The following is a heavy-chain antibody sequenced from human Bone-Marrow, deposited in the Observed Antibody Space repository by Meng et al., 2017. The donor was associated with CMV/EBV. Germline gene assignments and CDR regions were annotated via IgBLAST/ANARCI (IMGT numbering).Heavy chain of an antibody. J-gene: IGHJ4*02. D-gene: IGHD3-3*01. CDR1: GGSVSSGSYY. CDR3: ARDGYYDFWSGYLRY. Sequence: SESLSLTCTVSGGSVSSGSYYWSWIRQPPGKGLEWIGYIYYSGSTNYNPFLKSRVTISVDTSKNQFPLKLSSVTAADTAVYYCARDGYYDFWSGYLRYWGQGTLVTVSS. CDR2: IYYSGST. V-gene: IGHV4-61*01.